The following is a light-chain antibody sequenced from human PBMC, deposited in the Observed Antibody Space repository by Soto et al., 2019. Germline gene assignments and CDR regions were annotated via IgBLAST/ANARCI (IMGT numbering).Light chain of an antibody. V-gene: IGKV1-12*01. CDR3: QQGDSVPST. J-gene: IGKJ5*01. CDR2: AAS. Sequence: DLPMTQSPSSVSASVGDRVTITCRASQSISSWLAWYLQKPGTVPKLLIYAASSLQSGVPSRFSGSGGGTECTLTITSLQPEDLGTYYWQQGDSVPSTFGQGTRLEIK. CDR1: QSISSW.